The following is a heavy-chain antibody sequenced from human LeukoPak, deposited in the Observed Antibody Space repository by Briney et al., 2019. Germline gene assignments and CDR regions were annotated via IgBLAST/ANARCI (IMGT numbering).Heavy chain of an antibody. CDR2: IYHSGST. V-gene: IGHV4-34*01. D-gene: IGHD5-18*01. Sequence: SETLSLTCAVYGGSFSGYYWSWIRQPPGKGLEWIGYIYHSGSTYYNPSLKSRVTISVDRSKNQFSLKLSSVTAADTAVYYCASLSIQLWYDYWGQGTLVTVSS. J-gene: IGHJ4*02. CDR3: ASLSIQLWYDY. CDR1: GGSFSGYY.